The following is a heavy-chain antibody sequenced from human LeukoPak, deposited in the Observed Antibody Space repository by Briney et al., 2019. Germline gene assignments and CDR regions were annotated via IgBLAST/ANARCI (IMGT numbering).Heavy chain of an antibody. CDR3: ARGRNLLELFPRIDY. V-gene: IGHV4-61*01. CDR1: GYSISSGYY. Sequence: TETLSLTCTVSGYSISSGYYWGWIRQPPGRPLEGFGHIYYSGSTNYNPSLKSRVTISIDTSKTQFSLKPGSVTGADAAMYHCARGRNLLELFPRIDYWGERTLVTVSS. CDR2: IYYSGST. D-gene: IGHD3-10*01. J-gene: IGHJ4*02.